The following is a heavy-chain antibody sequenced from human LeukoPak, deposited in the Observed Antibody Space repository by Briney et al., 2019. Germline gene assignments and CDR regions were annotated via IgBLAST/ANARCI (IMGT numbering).Heavy chain of an antibody. Sequence: SETLSLTYTVSGGSISSYYWSWIRQPPGKGLEWIGYIYYSGSTNYNPSLKSRVTISVDTSKNQFSLKLSSVTAADTVVYYCAREYGKYYYDGNWFDPWGQGTLVTVSS. CDR2: IYYSGST. J-gene: IGHJ5*02. CDR1: GGSISSYY. D-gene: IGHD3-22*01. CDR3: AREYGKYYYDGNWFDP. V-gene: IGHV4-59*01.